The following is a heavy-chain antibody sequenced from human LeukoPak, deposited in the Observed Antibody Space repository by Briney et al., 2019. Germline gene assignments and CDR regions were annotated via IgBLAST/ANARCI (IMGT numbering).Heavy chain of an antibody. CDR1: GFTFSSYG. CDR2: ISYDGSNK. Sequence: PGGSLRLSCAASGFTFSSYGMHWVRQAPGKGLEWVAVISYDGSNKYYADSVKGRFTISRDNSKNTLYLQMNSLRAEDTAVYYCAKDPVTMIVVVTVNYFDYWGQGTLVTVSS. CDR3: AKDPVTMIVVVTVNYFDY. V-gene: IGHV3-30*18. D-gene: IGHD3-22*01. J-gene: IGHJ4*02.